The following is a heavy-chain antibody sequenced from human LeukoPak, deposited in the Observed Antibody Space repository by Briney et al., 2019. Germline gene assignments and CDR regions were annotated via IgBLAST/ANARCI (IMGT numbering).Heavy chain of an antibody. V-gene: IGHV3-9*01. CDR2: ISWNSGSI. Sequence: GGSLRLSCAASGFTFDDYAMHWVRQAPGKGLEWVSGISWNSGSIGYADSVKGRFTISRDNAKNSLYLQMNSLRAEDTALYYCAKDRRIAVAGTVPYFDYWGQGTLVTVSS. D-gene: IGHD6-19*01. CDR3: AKDRRIAVAGTVPYFDY. J-gene: IGHJ4*02. CDR1: GFTFDDYA.